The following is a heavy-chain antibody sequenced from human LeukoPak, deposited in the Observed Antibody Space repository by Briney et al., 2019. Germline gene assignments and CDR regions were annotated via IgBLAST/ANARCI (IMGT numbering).Heavy chain of an antibody. CDR1: GFTFSSYA. J-gene: IGHJ4*02. Sequence: GRSLRLSCAASGFTFSSYAMHWVRQAPGKGLEWVAVISYDGSNKYYADSVKGRFTISRDNSKNTLYLQMNSLRAEDTAVHYCARGAFGLTGYYIPYFDYWGQGTLVTVSS. V-gene: IGHV3-30-3*01. CDR2: ISYDGSNK. D-gene: IGHD3-9*01. CDR3: ARGAFGLTGYYIPYFDY.